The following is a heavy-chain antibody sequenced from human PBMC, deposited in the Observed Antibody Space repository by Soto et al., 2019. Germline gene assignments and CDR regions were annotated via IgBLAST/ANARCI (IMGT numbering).Heavy chain of an antibody. J-gene: IGHJ2*01. V-gene: IGHV4-4*01. D-gene: IGHD1-7*01. CDR3: AGESQQLSRGWQRRNYYCDL. CDR2: IYQSGGT. Sequence: QVQLQESGPGLVKPSATLSITCAVSGDSITSSNWWSWVRQTPGKGLEWIGEIYQSGGTTYNPSLKRRLAMCREKFKNQFSLNLTSVTAADAAMYCCAGESQQLSRGWQRRNYYCDLGGRGTLVTVSS. CDR1: GDSITSSNW.